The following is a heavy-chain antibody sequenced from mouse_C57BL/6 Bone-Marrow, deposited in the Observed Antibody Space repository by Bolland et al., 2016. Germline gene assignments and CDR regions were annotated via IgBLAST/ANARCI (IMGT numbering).Heavy chain of an antibody. V-gene: IGHV1-82*01. CDR3: AREGDYGSSPKAWFAY. D-gene: IGHD1-1*01. J-gene: IGHJ3*01. Sequence: NYNGKFKGKATLTADKSSSTAYMQLSSLTSEDSAVYFCAREGDYGSSPKAWFAYWGQGTLV.